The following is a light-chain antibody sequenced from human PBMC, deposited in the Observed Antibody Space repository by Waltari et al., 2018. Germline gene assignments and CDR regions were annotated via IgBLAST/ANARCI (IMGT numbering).Light chain of an antibody. V-gene: IGKV4-1*01. J-gene: IGKJ2*01. CDR1: QSVLYSSNNKNY. Sequence: DIVMTQSPDSLAVSLGERATINWKSSQSVLYSSNNKNYLAWYQQKPGQPPKLLIYWASTRESGFPDRFSVSGSGTDFTLTISSLQAEDVAVYYCQQYYSTPRTFGQGTKLEIK. CDR3: QQYYSTPRT. CDR2: WAS.